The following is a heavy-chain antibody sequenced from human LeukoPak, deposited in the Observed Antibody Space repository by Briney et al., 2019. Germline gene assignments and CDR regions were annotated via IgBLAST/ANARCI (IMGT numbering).Heavy chain of an antibody. CDR2: IRYDGSNK. CDR1: GFTFSSYG. J-gene: IGHJ4*02. CDR3: ARDQLGSYSSSSPFDY. V-gene: IGHV3-30*02. D-gene: IGHD6-6*01. Sequence: PGGSLRLSCAASGFTFSSYGMHWVRQAPGKGLEWVAFIRYDGSNKYYADSVKGRFAISRDNAKNSLYLQMNSLRAEDAAVYYCARDQLGSYSSSSPFDYWGQGTLVTVSS.